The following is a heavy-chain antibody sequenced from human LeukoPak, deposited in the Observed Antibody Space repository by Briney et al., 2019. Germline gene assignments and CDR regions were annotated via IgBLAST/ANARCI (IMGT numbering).Heavy chain of an antibody. V-gene: IGHV4-34*01. CDR3: ASFYCSGGSCYQYYSYYYMDV. CDR1: GESVSGYY. D-gene: IGHD2-15*01. Sequence: PSETLSLTCNVYGESVSGYYWSWVRQPPGKGLEWIGEINHSGSTNYNPSLKSRVTISVDTSKNQFSLKLNSVTAADTAVYYCASFYCSGGSCYQYYSYYYMDVWGKGTTVTISS. J-gene: IGHJ6*03. CDR2: INHSGST.